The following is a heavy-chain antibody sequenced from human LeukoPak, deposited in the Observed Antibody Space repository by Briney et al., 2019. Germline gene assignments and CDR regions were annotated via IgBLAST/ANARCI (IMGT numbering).Heavy chain of an antibody. J-gene: IGHJ4*02. CDR1: GFTFSSYA. D-gene: IGHD6-19*01. V-gene: IGHV3-23*01. CDR2: ISGSGGST. CDR3: AQGSSDSSGWYQGDFSAYYFDY. Sequence: GGSLRPSCAASGFTFSSYAMSWVRQAPGKGLEWVSAISGSGGSTYYADSVKGRFTISRGNSKNTLYLQMNSLRAEDTAVYYCAQGSSDSSGWYQGDFSAYYFDYWGQGTLVTVSS.